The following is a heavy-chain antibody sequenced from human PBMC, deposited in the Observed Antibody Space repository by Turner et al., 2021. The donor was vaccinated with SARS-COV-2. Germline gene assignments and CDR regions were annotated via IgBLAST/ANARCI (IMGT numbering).Heavy chain of an antibody. J-gene: IGHJ5*02. V-gene: IGHV4-34*01. CDR1: GGSFRGYC. CDR2: INHSGTT. D-gene: IGHD1-26*01. Sequence: QVQLQQWGAGLLKPSATLSLSCAVHGGSFRGYCWSWIRQPPGKGLDWIGKINHSGTTNYTPPLKRLISISIATANNQFSLNLNAVTAADTTVYYCARAGREGFDPWGQGTLVTVSS. CDR3: ARAGREGFDP.